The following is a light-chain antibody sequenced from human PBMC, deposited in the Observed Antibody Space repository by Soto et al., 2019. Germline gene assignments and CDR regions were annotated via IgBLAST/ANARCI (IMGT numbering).Light chain of an antibody. J-gene: IGKJ1*01. CDR2: KAS. Sequence: LSPSTPSGSVGDRITIPFRASQTISSWLAWYQQKPGKAPKLLIYKASTLKSGVPSRFSGSGSGTEFTLTISSLQPDDFATYYCQHYNSYSEAFGQGTKVDIK. V-gene: IGKV1-5*03. CDR3: QHYNSYSEA. CDR1: QTISSW.